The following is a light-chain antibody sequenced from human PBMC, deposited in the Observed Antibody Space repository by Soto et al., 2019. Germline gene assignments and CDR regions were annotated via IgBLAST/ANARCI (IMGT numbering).Light chain of an antibody. CDR2: RNN. CDR1: NSNIGRNY. J-gene: IGLJ3*02. V-gene: IGLV1-47*01. Sequence: QSVLTQPPSASGTPGQRVTIYCSGSNSNIGRNYVYWYQRLPGTAPKLLIYRNNQRPSGVPDRFSGSKSGTSASLAISGLRSEDEADYYCAAWDFSLSGFWVFGGGTQLTVL. CDR3: AAWDFSLSGFWV.